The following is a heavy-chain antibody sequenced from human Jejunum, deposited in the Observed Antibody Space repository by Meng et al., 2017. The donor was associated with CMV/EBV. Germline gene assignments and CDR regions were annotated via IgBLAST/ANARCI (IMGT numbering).Heavy chain of an antibody. CDR2: MNADGSTT. V-gene: IGHV3-74*01. CDR1: GFTFSTSW. CDR3: SRAGNYRFDY. D-gene: IGHD1-7*01. J-gene: IGHJ4*02. Sequence: CEGSGFTFSTSWMHWVRQAPGKGLVWVSRMNADGSTTTYADSVKGRFTISRDNAKNTLYLQMNSLTAEDTAVYYCSRAGNYRFDYWGQGTRVTVSS.